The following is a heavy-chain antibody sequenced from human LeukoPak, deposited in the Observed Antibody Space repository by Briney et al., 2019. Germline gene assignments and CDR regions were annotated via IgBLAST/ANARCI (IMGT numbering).Heavy chain of an antibody. D-gene: IGHD1-26*01. Sequence: SETLSLTCTVSGGSISSYYWSWIRQPAGKGLEWIGRIYTSGSTNYNPSLKSRVTMSVDTSKNQFSLKLSSVTAADTAVYYCXXXEDEVGATMDWGQGTLVTVS. V-gene: IGHV4-4*07. CDR2: IYTSGST. CDR3: XXXEDEVGATMD. J-gene: IGHJ4*02. CDR1: GGSISSYY.